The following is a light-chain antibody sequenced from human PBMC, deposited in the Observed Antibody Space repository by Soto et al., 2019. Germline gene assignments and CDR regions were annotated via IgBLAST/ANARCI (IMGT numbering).Light chain of an antibody. CDR2: GAS. CDR1: QTISSN. V-gene: IGKV3-15*01. Sequence: EVVMTQSPATLSVSPGERATLYCRASQTISSNLAWYQQKPGQPPRLLINGASTRATGVAARFSGSGSGTEFTLIISSLQSEDSAVYFCQHYNTWPFTFGPGTNVDI. CDR3: QHYNTWPFT. J-gene: IGKJ3*01.